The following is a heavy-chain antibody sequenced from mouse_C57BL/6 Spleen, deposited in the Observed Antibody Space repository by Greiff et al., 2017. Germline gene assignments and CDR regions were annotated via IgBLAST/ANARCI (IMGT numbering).Heavy chain of an antibody. V-gene: IGHV5-17*01. D-gene: IGHD1-1*01. CDR2: ISSGSSTI. Sequence: EVKLVESGGGLVKPGGSLKLSCAASGFTFSDYGMHWVRQAPEKGLEWVAYISSGSSTIYYADTEKGRFTISRDNAKNTLFLQMTSLRSEDTAMYYCARGGYGSSYWYFDVWGTGTTVTVSS. CDR1: GFTFSDYG. CDR3: ARGGYGSSYWYFDV. J-gene: IGHJ1*03.